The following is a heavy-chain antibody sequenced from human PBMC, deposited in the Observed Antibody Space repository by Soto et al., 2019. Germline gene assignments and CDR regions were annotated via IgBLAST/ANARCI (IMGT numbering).Heavy chain of an antibody. CDR3: ARDRGGDIVVGNWFYP. CDR2: ISAYNGNT. Sequence: QVQLVQSGAEVKKPGASVKVSCKASGYTFTSYGISWVQQAPGQGLEGMGWISAYNGNTNYAQKLQGRVTMTTDTPTSTAYMELRGLRSDDTAVYYCARDRGGDIVVGNWFYPWGQGTLVTVSS. V-gene: IGHV1-18*01. D-gene: IGHD2-2*01. CDR1: GYTFTSYG. J-gene: IGHJ5*02.